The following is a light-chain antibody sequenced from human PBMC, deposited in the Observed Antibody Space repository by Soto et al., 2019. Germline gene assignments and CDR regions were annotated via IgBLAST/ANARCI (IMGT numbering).Light chain of an antibody. V-gene: IGKV3-15*01. CDR2: DVS. CDR1: QSIRYN. Sequence: EIVMTQSPATLSVSPGESATLSCRASQSIRYNLAWYQQRPDQSPRLLIYDVSTRATGIPARFRGSGSATEFTLTSSSLQSEDFAVYYCHQYSDHMYTFGQGTKLVIK. J-gene: IGKJ2*01. CDR3: HQYSDHMYT.